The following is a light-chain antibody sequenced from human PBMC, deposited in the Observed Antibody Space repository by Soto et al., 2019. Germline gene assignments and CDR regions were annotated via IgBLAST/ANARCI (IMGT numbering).Light chain of an antibody. V-gene: IGKV1-39*01. J-gene: IGKJ1*01. CDR2: GAS. CDR1: QTISGF. Sequence: DIQMTQSPSSLPASVGDRVTITCRASQTISGFLSWYQQKPGKAPNLLIYGASNLQSGVPSSFSDSGAETSFTLIITSLQPDDFASYYCLQTHQLPWTFGQGTKVEI. CDR3: LQTHQLPWT.